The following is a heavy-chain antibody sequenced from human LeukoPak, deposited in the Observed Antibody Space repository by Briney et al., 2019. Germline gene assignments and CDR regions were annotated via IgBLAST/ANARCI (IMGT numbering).Heavy chain of an antibody. V-gene: IGHV4-59*08. CDR2: IYYSGCT. Sequence: PSETLSLTCTVSGGSISSYYWSWIRQPPGKGLEWIGYIYYSGCTNYNPSLKSRVTISVDTSKNQFSLKLSSVTAADTAVYYCARHLFAAAAPPYFDYWGQGTLVTVSS. CDR3: ARHLFAAAAPPYFDY. CDR1: GGSISSYY. D-gene: IGHD6-13*01. J-gene: IGHJ4*02.